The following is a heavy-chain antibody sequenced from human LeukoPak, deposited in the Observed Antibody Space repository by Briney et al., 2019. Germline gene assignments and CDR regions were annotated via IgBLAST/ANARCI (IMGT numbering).Heavy chain of an antibody. CDR3: ARDTITMVRGVNYYYGMDV. CDR1: GFTFSSYW. D-gene: IGHD3-10*01. Sequence: GGSLRLSCAASGFTFSSYWMSWVRQAPGKGLEWVANIKQDGSEKYYVDSVKGRFTISRDNAKNSLYLQMSSLRAEDTAVYYCARDTITMVRGVNYYYGMDVWGQGTTVTVSS. V-gene: IGHV3-7*01. J-gene: IGHJ6*02. CDR2: IKQDGSEK.